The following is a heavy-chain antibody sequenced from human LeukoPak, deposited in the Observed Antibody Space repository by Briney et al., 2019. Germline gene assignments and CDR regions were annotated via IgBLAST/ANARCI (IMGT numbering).Heavy chain of an antibody. V-gene: IGHV4-59*08. J-gene: IGHJ4*02. CDR3: ASWGDYGGSFDY. Sequence: PSETLSLTCTVSGGSISSYYWSWIRQPPGKGLEWIGYIYYSGSTNYNPSLKSRVTISVDTSKNQFSLKLSSVTAADTAVCYCASWGDYGGSFDYWGQGTLVTVSS. CDR2: IYYSGST. CDR1: GGSISSYY. D-gene: IGHD4-23*01.